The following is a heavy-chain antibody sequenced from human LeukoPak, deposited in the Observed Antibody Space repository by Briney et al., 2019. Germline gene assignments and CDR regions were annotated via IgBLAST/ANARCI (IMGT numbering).Heavy chain of an antibody. J-gene: IGHJ4*02. CDR1: GGSFSGYY. CDR3: ARESSVTATY. D-gene: IGHD2-15*01. CDR2: IYYTGGT. Sequence: SETLSLTCAVYGGSFSGYYWSWIRQPPGKGLEWIGTIYYTGGTYYNPSLKSRVTISVDTSNDQFSLELTSVTAADTAVYYCARESSVTATYWGQGTLVIVSS. V-gene: IGHV4-34*01.